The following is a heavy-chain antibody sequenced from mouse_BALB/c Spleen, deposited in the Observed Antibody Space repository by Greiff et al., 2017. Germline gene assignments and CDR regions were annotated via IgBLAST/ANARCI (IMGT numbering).Heavy chain of an antibody. J-gene: IGHJ2*01. Sequence: EVMLVESGGGLVQPGGSLRLSCATSGFTFTDYYMSWVRQPPGKALEWLGFIRNKANGYTTEYSASVKGRFTISRDNSQSILYLQMNTLRAEDSATYYCARDIRGNFDYWGQGTTLTVSS. CDR1: GFTFTDYY. CDR2: IRNKANGYTT. CDR3: ARDIRGNFDY. V-gene: IGHV7-3*02.